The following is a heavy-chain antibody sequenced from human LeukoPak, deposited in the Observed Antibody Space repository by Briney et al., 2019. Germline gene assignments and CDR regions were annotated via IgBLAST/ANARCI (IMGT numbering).Heavy chain of an antibody. D-gene: IGHD6-13*01. CDR3: AREPGIAAAGLDY. V-gene: IGHV4-34*01. CDR2: INHSGST. J-gene: IGHJ4*02. CDR1: GGSFSGYY. Sequence: SETLSLTCAVYGGSFSGYYWSWIRQPPGKGLEWIGEINHSGSTNYNPSLKSRVTISVDTSKNQFSLKLSSVTAADTAVYYCAREPGIAAAGLDYWGQGTLVTVSS.